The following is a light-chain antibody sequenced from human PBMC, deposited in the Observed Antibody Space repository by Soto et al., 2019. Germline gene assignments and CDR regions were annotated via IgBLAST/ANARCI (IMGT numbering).Light chain of an antibody. CDR2: AAS. V-gene: IGKV1-27*01. J-gene: IGKJ1*01. CDR1: QGISNY. CDR3: QNYNSAPRT. Sequence: DIQMTQSPSSLPASVGDRVTITCRASQGISNYLAWYQQKPGKVPKLLISAASTLQSGVPSRFSGSRSGTDFTLTISSLQPEDVATYYCQNYNSAPRTFGQGTKVDIK.